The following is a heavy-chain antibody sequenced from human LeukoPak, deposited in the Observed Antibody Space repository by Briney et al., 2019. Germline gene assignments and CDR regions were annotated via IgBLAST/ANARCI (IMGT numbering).Heavy chain of an antibody. Sequence: SETLSLSCTVSGGSISSSSYYWGWIRQPPGKGLEWIGYIYYSGSTNYNPSLKSRVTISVDTSKNQFSLKLSSVTAADTAVYYCARHGDIVVVPAAIGWFDPWGQGTLVTVSS. J-gene: IGHJ5*02. CDR1: GGSISSSSYY. CDR3: ARHGDIVVVPAAIGWFDP. D-gene: IGHD2-2*02. CDR2: IYYSGST. V-gene: IGHV4-61*05.